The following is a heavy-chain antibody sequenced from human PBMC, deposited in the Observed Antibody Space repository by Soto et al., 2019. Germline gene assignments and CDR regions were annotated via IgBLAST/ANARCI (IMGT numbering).Heavy chain of an antibody. Sequence: ASVKVSCKASGYTVTIYRISWVRQAPGQGLEWMGWISAYNGNTNYAQKLQGRVTMTTDTSASTAYMELSSLRSEDTAVYYCARSTIVVVPAAISGPFDYWGQGTLVTVSS. D-gene: IGHD2-2*01. J-gene: IGHJ4*02. V-gene: IGHV1-18*01. CDR3: ARSTIVVVPAAISGPFDY. CDR1: GYTVTIYR. CDR2: ISAYNGNT.